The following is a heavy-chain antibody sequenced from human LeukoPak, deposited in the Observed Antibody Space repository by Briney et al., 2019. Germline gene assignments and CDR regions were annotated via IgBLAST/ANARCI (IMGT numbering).Heavy chain of an antibody. V-gene: IGHV4-59*01. Sequence: PSETLSFTCTVSGGSISSYYWSWIRQPPGKGLEWIGYIYYSGSTNYNPSLKSRVTISVDTSKNQFSLKLSSVTAADTAVYYCARTPSLVLHSSSDYNWFDPWGQGTLVTVSS. D-gene: IGHD6-13*01. CDR3: ARTPSLVLHSSSDYNWFDP. J-gene: IGHJ5*02. CDR1: GGSISSYY. CDR2: IYYSGST.